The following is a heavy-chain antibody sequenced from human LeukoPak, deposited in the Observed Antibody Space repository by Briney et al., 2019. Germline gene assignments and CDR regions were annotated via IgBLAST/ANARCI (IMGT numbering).Heavy chain of an antibody. J-gene: IGHJ4*02. CDR3: ATGGILTGYSFDS. V-gene: IGHV1-69*04. Sequence: PVKVSCKASGGTFSSEAINWVRQAPGQGLEWMGRIIPNVDVTAYAQKFQGRVTITADKSTSTAYMELSSLRSEDTGVYYCATGGILTGYSFDSWGLGTLVTVSS. CDR1: GGTFSSEA. CDR2: IIPNVDVT. D-gene: IGHD3-9*01.